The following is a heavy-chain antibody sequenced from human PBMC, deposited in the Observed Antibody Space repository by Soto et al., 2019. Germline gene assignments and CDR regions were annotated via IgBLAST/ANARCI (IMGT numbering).Heavy chain of an antibody. J-gene: IGHJ4*02. CDR1: GGTSSNYA. D-gene: IGHD6-19*01. V-gene: IGHV1-69*13. CDR2: IIPLFDTP. CDR3: ARDEGSSGWYDY. Sequence: ASVKVSCKASGGTSSNYAISWVRQAPGQGLEWMGGIIPLFDTPNYALKFQGRVTITADESTSTAYMELSSLRSEDTAVYYCARDEGSSGWYDYWGQGTLVTVSS.